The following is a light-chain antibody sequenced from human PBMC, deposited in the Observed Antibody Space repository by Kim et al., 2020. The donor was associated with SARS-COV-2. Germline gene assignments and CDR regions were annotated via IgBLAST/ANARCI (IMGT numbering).Light chain of an antibody. CDR2: EDS. CDR3: CSFTSSKTYV. J-gene: IGLJ1*01. V-gene: IGLV2-23*01. CDR1: SSDVGSYNL. Sequence: QSVLTQPASVSGSPGQSITISCTGTSSDVGSYNLVSWYQQHPGKVPKLMIYEDSKRPSGVSNRFSGSKSGNTASLTISGLQAEDEADYYCCSFTSSKTYVFGIGTKVTVL.